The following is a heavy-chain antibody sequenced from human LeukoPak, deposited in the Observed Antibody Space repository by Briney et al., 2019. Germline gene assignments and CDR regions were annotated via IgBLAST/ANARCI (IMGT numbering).Heavy chain of an antibody. CDR2: IIPIFGTA. CDR1: GGTFSSYA. Sequence: GASVKVSCKASGGTFSSYAISWVRQAPGQGLKWMGGIIPIFGTANYAQKFQGRVTITADESTSTAYMELSSLRSEDTAVYYCAKVAVAGQGGWFDPWGQGTLVTVSS. D-gene: IGHD6-19*01. V-gene: IGHV1-69*13. J-gene: IGHJ5*02. CDR3: AKVAVAGQGGWFDP.